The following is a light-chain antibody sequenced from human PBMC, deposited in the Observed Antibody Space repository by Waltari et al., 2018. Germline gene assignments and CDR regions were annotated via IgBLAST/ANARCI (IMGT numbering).Light chain of an antibody. Sequence: DIQMTQSPSSLSASIGDRVTITCRASQSISSFLSWYQQKPGKAPKLLIYAASTLQSGVPSRFSGSGSGTDFTFIIRSLQPEDIATYYCQQSYSALLTFGGGTKVEIK. CDR2: AAS. CDR1: QSISSF. V-gene: IGKV1-39*01. CDR3: QQSYSALLT. J-gene: IGKJ4*01.